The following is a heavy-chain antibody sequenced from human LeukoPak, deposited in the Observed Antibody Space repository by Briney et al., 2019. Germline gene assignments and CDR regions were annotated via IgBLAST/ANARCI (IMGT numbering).Heavy chain of an antibody. CDR2: ISGSGDST. Sequence: GGSLRLSCAASGFIFSSYAMSWVRQAPGKGLEWVSVISGSGDSTYYADSVKGRFTISRDNSKNTLYLQMNSLRAEDTATYYCAKKGGLVGWETRQSWFDPWGQGTLVTVSS. CDR3: AKKGGLVGWETRQSWFDP. J-gene: IGHJ5*02. V-gene: IGHV3-23*01. CDR1: GFIFSSYA. D-gene: IGHD1-26*01.